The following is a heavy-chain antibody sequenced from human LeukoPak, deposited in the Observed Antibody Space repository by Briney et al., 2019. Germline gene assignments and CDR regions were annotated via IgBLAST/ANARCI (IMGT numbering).Heavy chain of an antibody. Sequence: SGTLSLTCAVSGGSISSSNWWSWVRQPPGKGLEWIGEIYHSGSTNHNPSLKSRVTISVDKSKNQFSLKLSSVTAADTAVYYCARSGSGYSGYDRWFDPWGQGTLVTVSS. D-gene: IGHD5-12*01. CDR2: IYHSGST. CDR3: ARSGSGYSGYDRWFDP. V-gene: IGHV4-4*02. J-gene: IGHJ5*02. CDR1: GGSISSSNW.